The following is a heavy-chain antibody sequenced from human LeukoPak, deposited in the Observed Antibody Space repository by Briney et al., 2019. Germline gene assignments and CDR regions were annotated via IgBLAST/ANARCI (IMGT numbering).Heavy chain of an antibody. V-gene: IGHV4-61*10. J-gene: IGHJ4*02. CDR2: IYTSGST. CDR1: GGSGSRGSYY. D-gene: IGHD5-18*01. CDR3: ASGYSYGFDY. Sequence: PSETLSLTCTVSGGSGSRGSYYWSWIRQPAGKGLEWIGRIYTSGSTNYNPSLKSRVTISVDTSKNQFSLKLSSVTAADTAVYYCASGYSYGFDYWGQGTLVTVSS.